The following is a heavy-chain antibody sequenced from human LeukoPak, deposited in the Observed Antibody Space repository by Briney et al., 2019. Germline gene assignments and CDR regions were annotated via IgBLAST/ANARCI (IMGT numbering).Heavy chain of an antibody. CDR3: AREAMITFGGVIVIPRLDY. CDR1: GGSISSSRYY. D-gene: IGHD3-16*02. V-gene: IGHV4-39*02. Sequence: SETLSLTCTVSGGSISSSRYYWGWIRQPPGKGLEWIGSIYYSGSTYYNPSLKSRVTISVDTSKNQFSLKLSSVTAADTAVYYCAREAMITFGGVIVIPRLDYWGQGTLVTVSS. CDR2: IYYSGST. J-gene: IGHJ4*02.